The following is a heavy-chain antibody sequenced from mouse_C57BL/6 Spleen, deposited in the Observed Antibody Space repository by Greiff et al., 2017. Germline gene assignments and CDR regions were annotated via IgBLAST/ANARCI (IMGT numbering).Heavy chain of an antibody. Sequence: QVQLQQSGAELVRPGASVKLSCKASGYTFPDYYLNWVKQRPGQGLEWLARINPGSGNTYYHENFKGKATLTAEKYSSTVYMQLSSLTSEDPAVYCCARNYGSPYYAMDYWGQGTSVTVSS. V-gene: IGHV1-76*01. D-gene: IGHD1-1*01. CDR1: GYTFPDYY. CDR3: ARNYGSPYYAMDY. J-gene: IGHJ4*01. CDR2: INPGSGNT.